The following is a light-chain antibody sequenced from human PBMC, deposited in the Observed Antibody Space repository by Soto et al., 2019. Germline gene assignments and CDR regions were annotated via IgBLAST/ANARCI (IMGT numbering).Light chain of an antibody. CDR2: DVS. CDR1: SSDVGGYNY. Sequence: QSALTQPASVSGSPGQSITISCTGTSSDVGGYNYVSWYQQHPGKAPKLMIYDVSNRPTGVSNRFSGSKSGNKASLTISGLQDEEEDDYYCSSYTRSSTYVFGTGTKLTVL. CDR3: SSYTRSSTYV. V-gene: IGLV2-14*01. J-gene: IGLJ1*01.